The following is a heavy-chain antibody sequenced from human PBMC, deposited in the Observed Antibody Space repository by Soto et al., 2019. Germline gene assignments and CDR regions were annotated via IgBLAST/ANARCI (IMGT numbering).Heavy chain of an antibody. Sequence: TVGSLRLSCAASGFTFSSYGMHWVRQAPGNGLEWVAFISYDGSNKYYADSVKGRFTISRDNSKNTLYLQMNSLRAEDTAVYYCAKDAERGVLAPLDYFDYWGQGTLVTVSS. V-gene: IGHV3-30*18. CDR2: ISYDGSNK. D-gene: IGHD3-16*01. CDR1: GFTFSSYG. J-gene: IGHJ4*02. CDR3: AKDAERGVLAPLDYFDY.